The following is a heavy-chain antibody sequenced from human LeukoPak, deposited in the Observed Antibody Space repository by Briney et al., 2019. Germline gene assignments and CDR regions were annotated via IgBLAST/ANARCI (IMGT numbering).Heavy chain of an antibody. CDR1: GYTFTGYY. CDR3: ARRPGSGELLTVGNWFDP. Sequence: GASVKVSCKASGYTFTGYYMHWVRQAPGQGLEWMVRINPNSGGTNYAQKFQGRVTMTRDTSISTAYMELSRLRSDDTAVYYCARRPGSGELLTVGNWFDPRGQGTLVTVSS. D-gene: IGHD3-10*01. J-gene: IGHJ5*02. CDR2: INPNSGGT. V-gene: IGHV1-2*06.